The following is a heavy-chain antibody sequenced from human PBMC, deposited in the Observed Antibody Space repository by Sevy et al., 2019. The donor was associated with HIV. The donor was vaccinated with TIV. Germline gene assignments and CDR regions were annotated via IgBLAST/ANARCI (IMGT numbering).Heavy chain of an antibody. V-gene: IGHV4-39*01. CDR1: GGSISSSSYY. CDR3: AVKYSGYDTPYYYGMDV. Sequence: SETLSLTCTVSGGSISSSSYYWGWIRQPPGKGLEWIGSIYYSGSTYYNPSLKSRVTISVDTSKNQFSLKLSSVTVADTAVYYCAVKYSGYDTPYYYGMDVWGQGTTVTVSS. J-gene: IGHJ6*02. CDR2: IYYSGST. D-gene: IGHD5-12*01.